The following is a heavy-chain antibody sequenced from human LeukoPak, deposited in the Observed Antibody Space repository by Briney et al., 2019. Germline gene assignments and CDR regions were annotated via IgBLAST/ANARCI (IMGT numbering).Heavy chain of an antibody. CDR3: ARHSSYYYDSSGRWGFDP. CDR1: GGSISSGSYY. V-gene: IGHV4-61*02. J-gene: IGHJ5*02. CDR2: IYTSGST. Sequence: SETLSLTCTVSGGSISSGSYYWSWIRQPAGKGLEWIGRIYTSGSTNYNPSLKSRVTISVDTSKNQFSLKLSSVTAADTAVYYCARHSSYYYDSSGRWGFDPWGQGTLVTVSS. D-gene: IGHD3-22*01.